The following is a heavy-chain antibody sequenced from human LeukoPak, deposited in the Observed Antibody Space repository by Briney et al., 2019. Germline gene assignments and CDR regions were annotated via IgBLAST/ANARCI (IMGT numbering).Heavy chain of an antibody. CDR3: ARGSGIAAAGTLLLDY. V-gene: IGHV1-18*01. CDR1: GYTFTSYG. CDR2: ISAYNGNT. D-gene: IGHD6-13*01. Sequence: ASVKVSCKASGYTFTSYGISWVRQAPGQGLEWMGWISAYNGNTNYAQKLQGRVTVTTDTSTSTAYMEMRSLRSDDTAVYYCARGSGIAAAGTLLLDYWGQGTLVTVSS. J-gene: IGHJ4*02.